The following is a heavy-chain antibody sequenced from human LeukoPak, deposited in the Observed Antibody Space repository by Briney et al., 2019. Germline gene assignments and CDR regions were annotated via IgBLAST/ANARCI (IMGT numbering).Heavy chain of an antibody. V-gene: IGHV3-48*03. CDR1: GFTFSSYE. CDR3: ARGPGEMATIYGY. Sequence: PGGSLRLSCAASGFTFSSYEMNWDRQAPGKGLEWVSYISSSGSTIYYADSVKGRFTISRDNAKNSLYLQMNSLRAEDTAVYYCARGPGEMATIYGYWGQGTLVTVSS. D-gene: IGHD5-24*01. CDR2: ISSSGSTI. J-gene: IGHJ4*02.